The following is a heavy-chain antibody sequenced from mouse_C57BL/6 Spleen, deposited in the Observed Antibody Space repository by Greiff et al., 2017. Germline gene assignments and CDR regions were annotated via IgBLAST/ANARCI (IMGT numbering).Heavy chain of an antibody. V-gene: IGHV5-16*01. CDR2: INYDGSST. D-gene: IGHD1-1*02. CDR3: ARAPRVGGAMDY. J-gene: IGHJ4*01. CDR1: GFTFSDYY. Sequence: EVKLVESEGGLVQPGSSMKLSCTASGFTFSDYYMAWVRQVPEKGLEWVANINYDGSSTYYLDSLKSRFIISRDNAKNILYLQMSRLKYEDTATYYGARAPRVGGAMDYWGQGTSVTVSS.